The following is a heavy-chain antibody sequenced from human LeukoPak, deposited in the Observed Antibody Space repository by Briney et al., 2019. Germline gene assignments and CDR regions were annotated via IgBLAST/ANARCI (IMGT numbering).Heavy chain of an antibody. J-gene: IGHJ4*02. V-gene: IGHV5-51*01. Sequence: GESLKISCKGSGYSFTSYWIGWVRQMPGKGLECMGIIYPGDSDIRYSPSFQGQVTISADKSISTAYLQWNSLKASDTAMYYCARRGSSWFFDYWGQGTLVTVSS. D-gene: IGHD6-13*01. CDR1: GYSFTSYW. CDR3: ARRGSSWFFDY. CDR2: IYPGDSDI.